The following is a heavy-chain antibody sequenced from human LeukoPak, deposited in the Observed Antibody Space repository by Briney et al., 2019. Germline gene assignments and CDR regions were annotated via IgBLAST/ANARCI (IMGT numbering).Heavy chain of an antibody. V-gene: IGHV3-23*01. CDR2: IGASGAST. CDR3: AKGGLRGVIITGNFDY. D-gene: IGHD3-10*01. J-gene: IGHJ4*02. Sequence: GGSLRLSCAASGFTFSSYAMSWVRQAPGKGLEWVSAIGASGASTYYADSVKGRFTISRDNSKNTLYLQMYSLRAEDTAVYYCAKGGLRGVIITGNFDYWGQGTLVTVSS. CDR1: GFTFSSYA.